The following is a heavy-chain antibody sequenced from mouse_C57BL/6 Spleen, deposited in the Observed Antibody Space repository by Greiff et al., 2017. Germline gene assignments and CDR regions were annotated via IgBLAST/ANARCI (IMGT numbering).Heavy chain of an antibody. CDR2: IDPNSGGT. V-gene: IGHV1-72*01. CDR3: AGYSNWEDYAMDY. Sequence: VQLQQPGAELVKPGASVKLSCKASGYTFTSYWMHWVKQRPGRGLEWIGRIDPNSGGTNYNEKFKSKATLTVDKPSSTAYMQLSSLTSGDSAVEYGAGYSNWEDYAMDYWGQGTSVTVSS. D-gene: IGHD4-1*02. J-gene: IGHJ4*01. CDR1: GYTFTSYW.